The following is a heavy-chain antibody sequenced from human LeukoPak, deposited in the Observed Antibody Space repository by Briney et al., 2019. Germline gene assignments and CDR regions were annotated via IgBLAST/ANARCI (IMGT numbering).Heavy chain of an antibody. D-gene: IGHD2-8*01. CDR3: ARQPYCTNGVCGGDFDY. Sequence: PSETLSLTCTVSGGSISSSSYYWGWIRQPPGKGLEWIGSIYYSGSTYYNPSLKSRVTISVDTSKNQFSLKLSSVTAADTAVYYCARQPYCTNGVCGGDFDYWGQGTLVTVSS. CDR2: IYYSGST. J-gene: IGHJ4*02. V-gene: IGHV4-39*01. CDR1: GGSISSSSYY.